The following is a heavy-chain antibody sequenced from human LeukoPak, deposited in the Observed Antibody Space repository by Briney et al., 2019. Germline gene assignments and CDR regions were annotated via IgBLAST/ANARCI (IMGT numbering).Heavy chain of an antibody. V-gene: IGHV3-48*01. CDR1: GFTFSSYS. J-gene: IGHJ6*02. D-gene: IGHD3-10*02. Sequence: GGSLRLSCAGSGFTFSSYSMPWVRQAPGKGLEWLSYITSTSSPIYYADSVRGRFTISRDNAKNSLYLQMNSLGAEDTAVYYCARMFRPYYYGMDVWGQGTTVTVSS. CDR2: ITSTSSPI. CDR3: ARMFRPYYYGMDV.